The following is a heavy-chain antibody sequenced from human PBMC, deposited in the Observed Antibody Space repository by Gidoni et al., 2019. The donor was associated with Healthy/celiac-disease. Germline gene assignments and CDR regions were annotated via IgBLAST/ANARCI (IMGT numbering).Heavy chain of an antibody. J-gene: IGHJ4*02. CDR3: ARDMTIKPDYFDY. CDR2: IWYDGSNK. D-gene: IGHD3-10*01. CDR1: GFTFSSYG. Sequence: QVQLVESGGGVVQPGRSLRLSCAASGFTFSSYGMHWVRQAPGKGLEWVAVIWYDGSNKYYADSVKGRFTISRDNSKNTLYLQMNSLRAEDTAVYYCARDMTIKPDYFDYWGQGTLVTVSS. V-gene: IGHV3-33*01.